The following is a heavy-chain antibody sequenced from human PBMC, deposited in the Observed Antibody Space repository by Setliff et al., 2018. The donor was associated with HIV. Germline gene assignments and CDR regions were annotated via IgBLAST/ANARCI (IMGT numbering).Heavy chain of an antibody. V-gene: IGHV4-59*08. D-gene: IGHD2-21*01. CDR2: VLSSGSA. Sequence: SETLSLTCTVSGVSSSSYHWSWLRQSPEKGLEWIGYVLSSGSATYNPSLKSRVAMSVDTSKNQFSLSLASPTAADTAVYYCARGILFFYYMDIWGRGTTVTVSS. CDR1: GVSSSSYH. J-gene: IGHJ6*03. CDR3: ARGILFFYYMDI.